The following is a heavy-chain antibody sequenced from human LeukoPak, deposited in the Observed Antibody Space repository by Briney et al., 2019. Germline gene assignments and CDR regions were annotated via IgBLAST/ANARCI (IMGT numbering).Heavy chain of an antibody. J-gene: IGHJ4*02. CDR3: ARARPYSSSWYVNY. Sequence: ASVKVSCKASGYTFTGYYMHWVRQAPGQGLEWMGRINPNSGGTNYAQKFQGRVTMTRDTSISTDYMELSRLRSNDTAVYYCARARPYSSSWYVNYWGQGTLVTVSS. CDR1: GYTFTGYY. D-gene: IGHD6-13*01. CDR2: INPNSGGT. V-gene: IGHV1-2*06.